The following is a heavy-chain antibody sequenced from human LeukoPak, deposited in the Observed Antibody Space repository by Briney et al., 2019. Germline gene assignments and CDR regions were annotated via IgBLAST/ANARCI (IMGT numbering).Heavy chain of an antibody. CDR1: GGSISSGGYS. CDR2: IYHSGST. J-gene: IGHJ4*02. CDR3: ARESEHSYDY. D-gene: IGHD1-14*01. Sequence: SETLSLTCAVSGGSISSGGYSWSWIRQPPGKGLEWIGYIYHSGSTYYNPSLKSRVTISVDRSKSQFSLKLSSVTAADTAVYYCARESEHSYDYWGQGTLVTVSS. V-gene: IGHV4-30-2*01.